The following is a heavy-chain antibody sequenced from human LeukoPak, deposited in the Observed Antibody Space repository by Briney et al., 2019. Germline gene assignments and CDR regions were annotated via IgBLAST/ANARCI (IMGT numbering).Heavy chain of an antibody. D-gene: IGHD2-15*01. Sequence: PSGTLSLTCAVSGGSISSSNWWSWVRQPPGKALEWIGEIYHSGSTNYNPSLKRRVTISVDKSKKQFSLKLSSVTAADTAVYYCARVGYCSGGSCYFDGGWRLIDYWGQGTLVTVSS. V-gene: IGHV4-4*02. CDR3: ARVGYCSGGSCYFDGGWRLIDY. CDR1: GGSISSSNW. CDR2: IYHSGST. J-gene: IGHJ4*02.